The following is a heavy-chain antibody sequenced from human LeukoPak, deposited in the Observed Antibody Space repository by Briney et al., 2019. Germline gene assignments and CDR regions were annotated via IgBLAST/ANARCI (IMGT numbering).Heavy chain of an antibody. CDR1: GDSISSSGYY. CDR2: IYYSGST. V-gene: IGHV4-31*03. J-gene: IGHJ4*02. D-gene: IGHD6-19*01. CDR3: ARGAVAGLWTA. Sequence: SETLSLTCTVSGDSISSSGYYWNWIRQHPGKGLEWIGYIYYSGSTYYNPSLKSRVTISVDTSKNQFSLKLSSVTAADTAVYYCARGAVAGLWTAGGQGTLVTVSS.